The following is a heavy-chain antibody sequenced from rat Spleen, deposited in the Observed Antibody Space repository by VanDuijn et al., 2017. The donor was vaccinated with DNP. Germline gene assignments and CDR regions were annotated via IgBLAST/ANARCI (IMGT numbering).Heavy chain of an antibody. Sequence: EIQLQESGPGLVKPSQSLSLTCSVTGYTITSGYDWSWVRKFPGNKMEWMGSISYGGTTNYNPSLKSRVSIIRDTSKNQFFLHLNSVTTEDTATYYCARWTRYFDYWGQGVMVTVSS. CDR2: ISYGGTT. V-gene: IGHV3-4*01. D-gene: IGHD1-7*01. CDR3: ARWTRYFDY. CDR1: GYTITSGY. J-gene: IGHJ2*01.